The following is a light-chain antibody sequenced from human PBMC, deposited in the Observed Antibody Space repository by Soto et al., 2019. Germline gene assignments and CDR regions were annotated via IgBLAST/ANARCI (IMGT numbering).Light chain of an antibody. CDR3: VAWDDSLKGPV. Sequence: QPVLTQPPSASGTPGQRVTISCSGSSSNIGRNAVNWYQQLPGAAPKLLIYSHDQRPSGVPDRFSGSKSGTSASLAISGLQSEDEADYYCVAWDDSLKGPVFGGGTKLTVL. J-gene: IGLJ3*02. CDR2: SHD. CDR1: SSNIGRNA. V-gene: IGLV1-44*01.